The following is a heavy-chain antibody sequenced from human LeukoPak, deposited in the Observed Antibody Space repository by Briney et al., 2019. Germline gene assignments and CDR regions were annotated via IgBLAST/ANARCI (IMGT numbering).Heavy chain of an antibody. D-gene: IGHD3-22*01. CDR1: GFTFSSYG. V-gene: IGHV3-23*01. CDR2: ISGSGGST. J-gene: IGHJ4*02. CDR3: AREWGGGYYDSSGYPIDY. Sequence: GGSLRLSCAASGFTFSSYGMSWVRQAPGKGLEWVSAISGSGGSTYYADSVKGRFTISRDNSKNTLYLQMNSLRAEDTAVYYCAREWGGGYYDSSGYPIDYWGQGTLVTVSS.